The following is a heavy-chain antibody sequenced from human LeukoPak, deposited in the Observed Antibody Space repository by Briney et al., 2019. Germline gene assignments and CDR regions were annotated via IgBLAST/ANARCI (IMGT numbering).Heavy chain of an antibody. Sequence: GGSLRLSCEVSGFTFSSYWMSWVHQAPGNGLEWVANIKQDASERYYVDSVKGRFTISRDNAKNSLYLQMNSLRAEDTAVYYCARTTSWGNYFEYWGRGTLVTVSS. CDR3: ARTTSWGNYFEY. CDR2: IKQDASER. CDR1: GFTFSSYW. J-gene: IGHJ4*02. D-gene: IGHD3-16*01. V-gene: IGHV3-7*01.